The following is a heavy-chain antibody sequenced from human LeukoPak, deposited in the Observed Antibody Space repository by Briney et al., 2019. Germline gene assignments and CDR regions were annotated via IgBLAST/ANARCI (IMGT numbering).Heavy chain of an antibody. CDR2: ILHSGST. CDR1: GGSISSGNW. J-gene: IGHJ4*02. V-gene: IGHV4-4*02. Sequence: KASKTVSLTCAVSGGSISSGNWWSWVRQPPGKGLEWIGEILHSGSTNYNPSLKSRVTMSVDKSKNHFSLKLSSVTAADTAVYYCFYGGNSGDWLYWGQGTLVTVSS. D-gene: IGHD4-23*01. CDR3: FYGGNSGDWLY.